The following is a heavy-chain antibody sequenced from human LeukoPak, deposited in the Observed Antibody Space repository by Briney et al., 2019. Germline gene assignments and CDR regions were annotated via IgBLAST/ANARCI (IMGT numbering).Heavy chain of an antibody. Sequence: GGSLRLSCAASGFTFSSYGMSWVRQAPGKGLEWVSGIGASGGSTYYADSVKGRFTISRDNAKNSLYLQINSLRAEDTAVYYCAREATRKWDVWGQGTMVTVSS. V-gene: IGHV3-23*01. J-gene: IGHJ6*02. CDR3: AREATRKWDV. CDR1: GFTFSSYG. CDR2: IGASGGST. D-gene: IGHD1-26*01.